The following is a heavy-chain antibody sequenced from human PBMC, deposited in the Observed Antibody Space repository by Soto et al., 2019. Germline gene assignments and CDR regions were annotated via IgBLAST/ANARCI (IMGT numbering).Heavy chain of an antibody. CDR3: AKDEISKTIRGDAFNF. J-gene: IGHJ3*01. D-gene: IGHD1-7*01. CDR2: ISYDGSYQ. Sequence: PGGSLRLSCAASGFSFSSDGMHWVRQAPGKGLEWVAVISYDGSYQYYVDSVKGRFTISRDNSKNTPYLQMNSLRAEDTAVYYCAKDEISKTIRGDAFNFWGQGTMVTVSS. V-gene: IGHV3-30*18. CDR1: GFSFSSDG.